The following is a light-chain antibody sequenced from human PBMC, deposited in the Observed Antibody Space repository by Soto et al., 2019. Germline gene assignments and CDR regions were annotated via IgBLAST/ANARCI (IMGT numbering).Light chain of an antibody. V-gene: IGKV1-5*01. J-gene: IGKJ1*01. CDR2: DAS. CDR1: QSISSW. Sequence: DIQMTQSPSTLSASVGDRVTITCRASQSISSWVAWYQQKPGKAPKLLIYDASSLESGVPPSFSGSGSGTEFTLSIYSLQPDDFATYFCQQYKTYPWTFGQGTKV. CDR3: QQYKTYPWT.